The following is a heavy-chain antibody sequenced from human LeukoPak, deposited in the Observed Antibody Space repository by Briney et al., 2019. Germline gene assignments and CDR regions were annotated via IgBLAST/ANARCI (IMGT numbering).Heavy chain of an antibody. D-gene: IGHD1-1*01. J-gene: IGHJ3*02. Sequence: GGSLRLSCAASGFTFSTYSMNWVRQAPGKGLEWVSLISSSSYYIYYSDSVKGRFTISRDNAKNSLYLQMNSLRAEDTAVYYCARVRFKKKEVREASDIWGQGTMVTASS. CDR2: ISSSSYYI. V-gene: IGHV3-21*01. CDR1: GFTFSTYS. CDR3: ARVRFKKKEVREASDI.